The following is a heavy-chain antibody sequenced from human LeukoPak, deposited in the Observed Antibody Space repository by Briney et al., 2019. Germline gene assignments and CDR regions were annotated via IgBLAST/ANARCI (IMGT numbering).Heavy chain of an antibody. J-gene: IGHJ3*02. V-gene: IGHV1-18*01. D-gene: IGHD6-19*01. CDR3: ARDARKYSSGWDDAFDI. Sequence: ASVKVSFKASGYTFTSYGISWVRQAPGQGLEWMGWISAYNGNTNYAQKLQGRVTMTTDTSTSTAYMELRSLRSDDTAVYYCARDARKYSSGWDDAFDIWGQGTMVTVSS. CDR1: GYTFTSYG. CDR2: ISAYNGNT.